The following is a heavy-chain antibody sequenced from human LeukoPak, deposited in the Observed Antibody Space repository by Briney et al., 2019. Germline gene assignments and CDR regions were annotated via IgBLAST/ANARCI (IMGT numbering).Heavy chain of an antibody. CDR1: GGSISSYY. D-gene: IGHD3-10*01. J-gene: IGHJ4*02. CDR2: IYYSGST. V-gene: IGHV4-59*01. Sequence: PSETLSLTCTVSGGSISSYYWSWIRQPPGKGLEWIGYIYYSGSTNYNPSLKRRVTISVDTSNNQFSLKLRSVTAADTAVYHCARSYGSGSYLFDSWGQGTLVTVSS. CDR3: ARSYGSGSYLFDS.